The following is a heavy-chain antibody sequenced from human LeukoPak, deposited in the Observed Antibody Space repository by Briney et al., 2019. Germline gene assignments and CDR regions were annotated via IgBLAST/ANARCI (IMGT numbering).Heavy chain of an antibody. J-gene: IGHJ4*02. Sequence: SETLSLTCAVYGGSFSGYYWSWIRQPPGKGLEWIGEINHSGSTNYNPSLKSRVTISVDTSKNQFTLKLSSVTAADTAVYYCARGSRMSSWYWGQGTLVTVSS. V-gene: IGHV4-34*01. CDR2: INHSGST. CDR3: ARGSRMSSWY. D-gene: IGHD6-13*01. CDR1: GGSFSGYY.